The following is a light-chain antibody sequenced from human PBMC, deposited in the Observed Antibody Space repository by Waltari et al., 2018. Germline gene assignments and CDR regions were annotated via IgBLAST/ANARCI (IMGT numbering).Light chain of an antibody. CDR2: EVT. CDR3: ASYTPSSALV. Sequence: QSALTQPPSVSGSPGQSVTISCTGTNRDVGFYSRVSWYQQPPGTVPKLVIYEVTNRPSGVPDRFSGSKSGNTASLTISGLQAEDEADYYCASYTPSSALVFGGGTKVTVL. CDR1: NRDVGFYSR. J-gene: IGLJ2*01. V-gene: IGLV2-18*02.